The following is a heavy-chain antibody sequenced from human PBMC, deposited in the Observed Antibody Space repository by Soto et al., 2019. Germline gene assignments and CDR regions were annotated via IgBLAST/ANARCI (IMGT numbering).Heavy chain of an antibody. CDR2: IFHSGNA. J-gene: IGHJ4*01. V-gene: IGHV4-59*01. CDR1: GGSMRNVY. CDR3: ARAHAPTLPFDY. D-gene: IGHD2-15*01. Sequence: SETLSLTCTASGGSMRNVYWSWIRQPPGKRLEWIGFIFHSGNAKYNPSLKSRVTISIDTSKSQFSLSLDSVTAADTAVYFCARAHAPTLPFDYWGLGTLVTVSS.